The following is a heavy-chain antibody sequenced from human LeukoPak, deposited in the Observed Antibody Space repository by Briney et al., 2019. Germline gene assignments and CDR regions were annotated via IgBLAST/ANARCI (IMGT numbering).Heavy chain of an antibody. J-gene: IGHJ6*03. V-gene: IGHV4-39*01. CDR1: GGTISSSTYY. D-gene: IGHD6-13*01. CDR2: IYYSGNT. CDR3: ARQGAAAGTGYYYYMDV. Sequence: SETLSLTYSVSGGTISSSTYYWGWIRQPPGKGLEWIGSIYYSGNTYYNPSLKSRVTISVDTSKNQFSLKLSSVTAADTAVYYCARQGAAAGTGYYYYMDVWGKGTTVTVSS.